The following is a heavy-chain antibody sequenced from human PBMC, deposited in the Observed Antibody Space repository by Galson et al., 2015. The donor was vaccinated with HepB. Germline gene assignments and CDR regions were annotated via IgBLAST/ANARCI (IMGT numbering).Heavy chain of an antibody. CDR2: IYSGGAT. CDR1: GFTVSNNH. Sequence: SLRLSCAASGFTVSNNHMSWVRQAPGKGLEWVSLIYSGGATYYTDSVKGRFAISRDNSKNTLYLQMNSLRAEDTAVYYCARNLVDYYYGMGVWGQGTTVTVFS. D-gene: IGHD2/OR15-2a*01. J-gene: IGHJ6*02. CDR3: ARNLVDYYYGMGV. V-gene: IGHV3-53*01.